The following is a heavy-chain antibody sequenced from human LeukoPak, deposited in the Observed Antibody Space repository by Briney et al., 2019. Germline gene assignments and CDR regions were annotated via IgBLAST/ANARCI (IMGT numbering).Heavy chain of an antibody. V-gene: IGHV4-59*01. CDR1: GFPIIASY. Sequence: PSESLSLTCAVSGFPIIASYWSWIRQPPGKGLEWVGCTHYSGTGNYNPSLKSRVTISIDTSKNRFSLRLTSVTAADTAVYYCARVRFYDTTGYSTSYYLDYWGQGALVTVSS. CDR3: ARVRFYDTTGYSTSYYLDY. CDR2: THYSGTG. J-gene: IGHJ4*02. D-gene: IGHD3-22*01.